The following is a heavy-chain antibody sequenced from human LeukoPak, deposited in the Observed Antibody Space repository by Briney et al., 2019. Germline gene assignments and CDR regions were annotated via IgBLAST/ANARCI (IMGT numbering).Heavy chain of an antibody. CDR1: GFTFEEYT. CDR3: VKDLSYESSGSVFEY. Sequence: GGSLRLSCAASGFTFEEYTMHWVRQAPGKTLEWVSLNWHGTTYYRDSLKGRFTISRDNSKDSLYLQINTLRSEDTAFYYCVKDLSYESSGSVFEYWGQGTLVTVSS. CDR2: NWHGTT. V-gene: IGHV3-43*01. J-gene: IGHJ4*02. D-gene: IGHD3-22*01.